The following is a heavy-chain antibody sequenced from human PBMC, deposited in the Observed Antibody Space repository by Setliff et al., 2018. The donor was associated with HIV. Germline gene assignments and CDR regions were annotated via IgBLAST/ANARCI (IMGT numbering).Heavy chain of an antibody. CDR3: AVTVGLQFSEWLGKCAEYFQH. CDR2: INPNSGGT. D-gene: IGHD3-3*01. J-gene: IGHJ1*01. Sequence: ASVKISCKASRYEFTGYYMHWVRQAPGQGLEWMGWINPNSGGTNYAQKFQGWVTMTRDTSISTAYMELSRLRSSETAVYYCAVTVGLQFSEWLGKCAEYFQHWGQGTVVTVSS. V-gene: IGHV1-2*04. CDR1: RYEFTGYY.